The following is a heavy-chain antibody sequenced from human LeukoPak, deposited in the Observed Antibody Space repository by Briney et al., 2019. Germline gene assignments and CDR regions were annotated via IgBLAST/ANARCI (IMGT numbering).Heavy chain of an antibody. J-gene: IGHJ5*02. CDR3: ARRYYHSSEFDP. CDR1: GHTFTDYW. Sequence: GESLKISCQASGHTFTDYWIGWVRQMPGKGLEWMGIIHPSDSTTRYSPSFQGQVTISADKSIRTVYLQWSSLQASDSAMYYCARRYYHSSEFDPWGQGTLVTVSS. V-gene: IGHV5-51*01. D-gene: IGHD3-22*01. CDR2: IHPSDSTT.